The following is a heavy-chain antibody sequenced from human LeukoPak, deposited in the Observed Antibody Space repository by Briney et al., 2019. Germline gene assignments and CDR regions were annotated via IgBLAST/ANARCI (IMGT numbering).Heavy chain of an antibody. CDR1: GFTFSDYY. V-gene: IGHV3-11*01. Sequence: PGGSLRLSCAASGFTFSDYYMSWIRQAPGKGLEWVSYISSSGGTIYYADSVKGRFTISRDNAKNSLYLQMNSLRAEDTAVYYCASGDAVAGPNYFDYWGQGTLVTVSS. CDR2: ISSSGGTI. D-gene: IGHD6-19*01. J-gene: IGHJ4*02. CDR3: ASGDAVAGPNYFDY.